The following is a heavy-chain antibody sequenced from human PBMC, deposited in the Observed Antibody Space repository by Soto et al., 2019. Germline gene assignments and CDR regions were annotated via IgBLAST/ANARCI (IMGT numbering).Heavy chain of an antibody. CDR1: GFTFGTYD. V-gene: IGHV3-13*01. Sequence: PGGSLRLSCAASGFTFGTYDMHWVRQVTGKGLEWVSAIGTTGDTYYSGSVKGRFTISREDARNSLYLQMKSLRAGDTAIYYCARGFVYGSGSLRPGPSDGFDIWGQGTMVTVSS. D-gene: IGHD3-10*01. CDR2: IGTTGDT. J-gene: IGHJ3*02. CDR3: ARGFVYGSGSLRPGPSDGFDI.